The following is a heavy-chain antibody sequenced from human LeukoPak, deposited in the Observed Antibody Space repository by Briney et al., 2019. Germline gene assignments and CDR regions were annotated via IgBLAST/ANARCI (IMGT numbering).Heavy chain of an antibody. CDR1: GFTFSSYE. J-gene: IGHJ6*02. CDR2: ISSSDTTI. D-gene: IGHD5-24*01. V-gene: IGHV3-48*03. CDR3: ARSRRDNYSYYGMDV. Sequence: GGSLRLSCAASGFTFSSYEMTWVRQAPGKGLEWVSNISSSDTTIHYADSVKGRFTISRDNARNSLYLQMNSLRAEDTAVYYCARSRRDNYSYYGMDVWGQGTTVTVSS.